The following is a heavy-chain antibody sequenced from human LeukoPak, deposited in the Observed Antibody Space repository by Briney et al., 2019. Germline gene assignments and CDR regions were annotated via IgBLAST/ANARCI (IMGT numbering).Heavy chain of an antibody. CDR3: ALDYDILTGKGAFDI. V-gene: IGHV3-11*04. CDR2: ISSSGSTI. Sequence: GGSLRLSCAASRFTFSDYYMSWIRQAPGKGLEWVSYISSSGSTIYYADSVKGRFTISRDSAKNSLYLQMNSLRAEDTAVYYCALDYDILTGKGAFDIWGQGTMVTVSS. D-gene: IGHD3-9*01. J-gene: IGHJ3*02. CDR1: RFTFSDYY.